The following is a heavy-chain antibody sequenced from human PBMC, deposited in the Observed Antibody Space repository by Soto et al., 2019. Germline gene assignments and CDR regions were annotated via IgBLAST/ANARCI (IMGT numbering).Heavy chain of an antibody. V-gene: IGHV4-39*01. CDR3: ASHSRDGCNYYDY. CDR2: IYYSGST. Sequence: SETLSLTCTVSGGSISSSSYYWGWIRQPPEKGLEWIGSIYYSGSTYYNPSLKSRVTISVDTSKNQFSLKLSSVTAADTAVYYCASHSRDGCNYYDYWGQGTLVTVSS. D-gene: IGHD2-2*01. J-gene: IGHJ4*02. CDR1: GGSISSSSYY.